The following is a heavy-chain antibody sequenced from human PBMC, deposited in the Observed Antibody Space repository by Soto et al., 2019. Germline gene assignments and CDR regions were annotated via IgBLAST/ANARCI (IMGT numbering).Heavy chain of an antibody. J-gene: IGHJ4*02. Sequence: SVRRSCAGSGFTFSSYWMHWVRQAPGKGLEWVAVIWYDGSNKYYADSVKGRFTISRDNSKNTLYLQMNSLRAEDTAVYYCAREYSGYDYFVYWGQGTMVTVSS. CDR1: GFTFSSYW. CDR3: AREYSGYDYFVY. CDR2: IWYDGSNK. D-gene: IGHD5-12*01. V-gene: IGHV3-33*01.